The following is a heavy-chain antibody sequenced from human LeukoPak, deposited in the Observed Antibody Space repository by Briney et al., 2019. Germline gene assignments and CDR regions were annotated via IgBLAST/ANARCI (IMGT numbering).Heavy chain of an antibody. J-gene: IGHJ4*02. CDR1: GYTLTELS. CDR3: ATALYSGYDAFDY. V-gene: IGHV1-24*01. CDR2: FDPEDGET. Sequence: ASVKVSCKVSGYTLTELSMHWVRQAPGKGLEWMGGFDPEDGETIYAQKFQGRVTMIEDTSTDTAYMELSSLRSEDTAVYYCATALYSGYDAFDYWGQGTLVTVSS. D-gene: IGHD5-12*01.